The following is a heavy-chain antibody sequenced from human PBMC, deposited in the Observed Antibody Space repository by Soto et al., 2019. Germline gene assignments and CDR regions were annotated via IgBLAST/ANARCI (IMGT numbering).Heavy chain of an antibody. CDR1: GFTFSSYS. CDR3: ARDYSSYGPFDY. CDR2: ISSSSSTI. D-gene: IGHD5-18*01. V-gene: IGHV3-48*01. Sequence: EVQLVESGGGLVQPGGSLRLSCAASGFTFSSYSMNWVRQAPGKGLEWVSCISSSSSTIYYADSVKGRFTISRDNAKNSLYLQMNSLRAEDTAVYYCARDYSSYGPFDYWGQGTLVTVSS. J-gene: IGHJ4*02.